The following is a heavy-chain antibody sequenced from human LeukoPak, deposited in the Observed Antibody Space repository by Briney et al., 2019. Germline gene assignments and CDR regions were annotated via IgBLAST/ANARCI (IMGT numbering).Heavy chain of an antibody. CDR3: ARVVAVAGTFPDS. Sequence: PSETLSLTCTVSGGSISSGDYYWSWIRQPPGKGLEWIGYIYYSGSTYYNPSLKSRVTISVDTSKNQFSLKLSSVTAADTAVYYCARVVAVAGTFPDSWGQGTLVTVSS. V-gene: IGHV4-30-4*02. CDR1: GGSISSGDYY. J-gene: IGHJ4*02. D-gene: IGHD6-19*01. CDR2: IYYSGST.